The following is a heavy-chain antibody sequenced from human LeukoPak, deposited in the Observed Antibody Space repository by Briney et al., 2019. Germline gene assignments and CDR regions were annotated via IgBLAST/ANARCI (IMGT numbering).Heavy chain of an antibody. V-gene: IGHV4-59*01. D-gene: IGHD6-13*01. CDR2: IYYSGST. CDR1: GGSISSYY. CDR3: ARFIAAAGPQYYYYYMDV. J-gene: IGHJ6*03. Sequence: KTSETLSLTCTVSGGSISSYYWSWIRQPPGKGLEWIGYIYYSGSTNYNPSLKSRVTISVDTSKNQFSLKLSSVTAADTAVYYCARFIAAAGPQYYYYYMDVWGKGTTVTISS.